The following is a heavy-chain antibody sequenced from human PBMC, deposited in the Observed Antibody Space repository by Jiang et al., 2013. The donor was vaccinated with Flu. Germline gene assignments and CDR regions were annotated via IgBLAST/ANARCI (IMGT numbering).Heavy chain of an antibody. CDR2: IYFSGTT. CDR3: ARNVMTTVTQFFDY. Sequence: GLVKPSETLSLTCSVFGDSINSNNYYWGWIRQAPGQGLEWVGSIYFSGTTYQNPSLKSRVTMSLDTSKNQFSLKLRSVTAADTAVYFCARNVMTTVTQFFDYWGQGTLITVSS. V-gene: IGHV4-39*07. D-gene: IGHD4-17*01. CDR1: GDSINSNNYY. J-gene: IGHJ4*02.